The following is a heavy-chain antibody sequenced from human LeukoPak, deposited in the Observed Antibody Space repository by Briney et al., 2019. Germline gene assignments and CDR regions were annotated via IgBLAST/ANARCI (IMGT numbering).Heavy chain of an antibody. J-gene: IGHJ3*02. CDR2: ISGSGGTT. V-gene: IGHV3-23*01. CDR1: GFSFRTYA. Sequence: PGGSLRLSCSASGFSFRTYAMTRVRQAPGKGLEWVSVISGSGGTTAYADSVKGRFSISRDNSKSTLSLQMNSLRAEDTAIYYCAKDEGTAAAGAGDAFDIWGQGTMVTVSS. D-gene: IGHD6-13*01. CDR3: AKDEGTAAAGAGDAFDI.